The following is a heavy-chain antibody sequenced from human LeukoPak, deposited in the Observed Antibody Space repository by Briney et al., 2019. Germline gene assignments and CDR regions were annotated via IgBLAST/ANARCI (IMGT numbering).Heavy chain of an antibody. CDR2: ISGSGGST. Sequence: GGSLRLSCAASGFTFSSYGMSWVRQAPGKGLEWVSAISGSGGSTYYADSVKGRFTISRDNSKNTLSLQMNSLRAEDTAVYYCTKDLQSPYSSSSPHDYWGQGTLVTVSS. CDR3: TKDLQSPYSSSSPHDY. D-gene: IGHD6-6*01. CDR1: GFTFSSYG. J-gene: IGHJ4*02. V-gene: IGHV3-23*01.